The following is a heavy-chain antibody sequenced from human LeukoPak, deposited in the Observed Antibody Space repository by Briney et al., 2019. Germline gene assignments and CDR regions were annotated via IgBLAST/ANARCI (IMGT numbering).Heavy chain of an antibody. CDR2: IFYSGNT. J-gene: IGHJ4*02. D-gene: IGHD6-19*01. V-gene: IGHV4-39*02. CDR3: ARRSSGGGLFDY. CDR1: GGSISSSSYY. Sequence: SETLSLTCTVSGGSISSSSYYWGWIRQPPGKGLEWIGSIFYSGNTYYNASLKSRVTISVDTSKNHFSLKLSSVTSADTAVYYCARRSSGGGLFDYWGEGTRVTLSS.